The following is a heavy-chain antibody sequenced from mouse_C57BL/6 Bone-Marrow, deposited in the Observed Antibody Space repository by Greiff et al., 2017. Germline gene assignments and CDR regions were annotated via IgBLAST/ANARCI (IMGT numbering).Heavy chain of an antibody. D-gene: IGHD2-5*01. J-gene: IGHJ4*01. CDR3: TSNSNYVGAMDY. V-gene: IGHV14-4*01. Sequence: VQLKQSGAELVRPGDSVTLSCTASGFNIKDDYMHWVKQRPEQGLEWIGWIDPENGDTEYASKFQGKATITADTYSNTAYLQLSGLTSEDTAVYYCTSNSNYVGAMDYWGQGTSVTVSS. CDR1: GFNIKDDY. CDR2: IDPENGDT.